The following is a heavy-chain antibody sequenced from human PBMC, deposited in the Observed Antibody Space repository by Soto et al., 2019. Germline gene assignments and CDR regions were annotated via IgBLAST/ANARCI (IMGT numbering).Heavy chain of an antibody. Sequence: SVKVSCKXSGGTFSSYAISWVRQAPGQGLEWMGGIIPIFGTANYAQKFQGRVTITADESTSTAYMELSSLRSEDTAVYYCASQAFYDSSGYYLAPWGQGTLVTVSS. CDR2: IIPIFGTA. CDR1: GGTFSSYA. J-gene: IGHJ5*02. D-gene: IGHD3-22*01. CDR3: ASQAFYDSSGYYLAP. V-gene: IGHV1-69*13.